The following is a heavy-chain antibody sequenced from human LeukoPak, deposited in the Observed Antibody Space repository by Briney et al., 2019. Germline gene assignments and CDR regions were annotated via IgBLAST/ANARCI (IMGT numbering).Heavy chain of an antibody. Sequence: SETLSLTCTVSGGSISSSSYYWGWIRQPPGKGLEWIGSIYYSGSTYYNPSLKSRVTISVDTSKNQFSLKLSSVTAADTAVYYCARAAGPLAAPDFWGQGTPVTVSS. CDR1: GGSISSSSYY. J-gene: IGHJ4*02. V-gene: IGHV4-39*07. D-gene: IGHD6-13*01. CDR2: IYYSGST. CDR3: ARAAGPLAAPDF.